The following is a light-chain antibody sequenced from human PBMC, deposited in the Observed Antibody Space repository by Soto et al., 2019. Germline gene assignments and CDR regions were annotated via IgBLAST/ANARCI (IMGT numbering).Light chain of an antibody. CDR3: QQYGSSGT. V-gene: IGKV3-20*01. Sequence: ELVLPQSPGTLSLSPGESATLSCRASQSVSSSYLAWYQQKPGQAPRLLIYGASSRATGIPDRFSGSGSGTDFTLTISRLEPEDFAVYYCQQYGSSGTFGQGTKVDIK. CDR2: GAS. CDR1: QSVSSSY. J-gene: IGKJ1*01.